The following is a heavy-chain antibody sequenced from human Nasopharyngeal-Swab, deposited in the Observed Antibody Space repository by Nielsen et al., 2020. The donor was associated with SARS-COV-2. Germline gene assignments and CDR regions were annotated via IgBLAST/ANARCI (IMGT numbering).Heavy chain of an antibody. CDR2: IKQDGSEK. Sequence: VRQAPGKGLEWVANIKQDGSEKYYVDSVKGRFTISRDNAKNSLYLQMNSLRAEDTAVYYCARMGIAVAERSYYFDYWGQGTLVTVSS. D-gene: IGHD6-19*01. V-gene: IGHV3-7*01. CDR3: ARMGIAVAERSYYFDY. J-gene: IGHJ4*02.